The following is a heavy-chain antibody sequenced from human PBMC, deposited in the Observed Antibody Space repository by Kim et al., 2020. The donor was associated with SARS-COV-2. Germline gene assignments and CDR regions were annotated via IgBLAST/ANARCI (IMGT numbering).Heavy chain of an antibody. CDR1: RFTFSDYY. V-gene: IGHV3-11*06. J-gene: IGHJ4*02. D-gene: IGHD6-13*01. CDR3: TRDPRAADY. Sequence: SLRLSCEASRFTFSDYYMTWIRQAPGKGPELLSYISGGGTDTKYADSVKGRFTISRDNAKNSLYLQMNSLRVEDTAIYYCTRDPRAADYWGQGTLVSVSS. CDR2: ISGGGTDT.